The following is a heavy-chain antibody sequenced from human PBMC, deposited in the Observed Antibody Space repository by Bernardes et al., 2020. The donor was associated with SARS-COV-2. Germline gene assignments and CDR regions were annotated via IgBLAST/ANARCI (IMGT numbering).Heavy chain of an antibody. D-gene: IGHD6-19*01. CDR1: GFTFSNYG. CDR2: ISYDGSQK. V-gene: IGHV3-30*03. J-gene: IGHJ4*02. Sequence: GSLRLSCAGSGFTFSNYGMHWVRQAPGKGLEWVATISYDGSQKKYADSVKGRFTISRDNSKNTLFLQMNSLRTEDTAVHFCAIGAVAGTESFGFWGQGALVTVSS. CDR3: AIGAVAGTESFGF.